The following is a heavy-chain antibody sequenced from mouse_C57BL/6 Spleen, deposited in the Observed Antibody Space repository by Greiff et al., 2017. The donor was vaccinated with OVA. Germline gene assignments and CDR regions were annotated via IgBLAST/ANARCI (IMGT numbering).Heavy chain of an antibody. D-gene: IGHD3-3*01. V-gene: IGHV5-9*04. CDR3: ARQGGDVDAMDY. Sequence: EVKVVESGGGLVKPGGSLKLSCAASGFTFSSYTMSWVRQTPEKRLEWVATISGGGGNTYYPDSVKGRFTISRDNAKNTLYLQMSSLRSEDTAVYYCARQGGDVDAMDYWGQGTPVTVSS. CDR2: ISGGGGNT. J-gene: IGHJ4*01. CDR1: GFTFSSYT.